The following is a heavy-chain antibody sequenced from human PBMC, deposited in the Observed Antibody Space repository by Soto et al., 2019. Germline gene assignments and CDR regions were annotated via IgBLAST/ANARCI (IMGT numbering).Heavy chain of an antibody. J-gene: IGHJ4*02. CDR2: INPSGGST. Sequence: GASVKVSCKASGYTFTSYYMHWVRQAPGQGLEWMGIINPSGGSTSYAQKFQGRVTMTRDTSTSTAYMELRSLRSDDTAVYYCAILNGTIDYWGQGTLVTVSS. V-gene: IGHV1-46*01. CDR3: AILNGTIDY. CDR1: GYTFTSYY. D-gene: IGHD3-9*01.